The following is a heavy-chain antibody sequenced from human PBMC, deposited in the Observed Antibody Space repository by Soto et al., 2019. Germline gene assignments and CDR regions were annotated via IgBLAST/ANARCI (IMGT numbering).Heavy chain of an antibody. CDR3: ASDRVHIYLCDGIFDV. V-gene: IGHV3-30*03. J-gene: IGHJ6*02. Sequence: PGGSLRLSCAASGFTFSNYGMHWVRQAPGKGLEWVAVISNDGSNKNYADSVKGRFTISRDNSRNTMYLHLNSLRAEDTAVYYSASDRVHIYLCDGIFDVWGQGTTVTVSS. D-gene: IGHD1-1*01. CDR2: ISNDGSNK. CDR1: GFTFSNYG.